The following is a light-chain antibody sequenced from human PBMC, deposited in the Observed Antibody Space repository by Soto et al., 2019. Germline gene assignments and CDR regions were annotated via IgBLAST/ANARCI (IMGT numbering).Light chain of an antibody. CDR3: QQRANWPGT. J-gene: IGKJ1*01. CDR1: QTVRSS. CDR2: DAS. V-gene: IGKV3-11*01. Sequence: EIVLTQSPATLSLSPGERATLSCRASQTVRSSLAWYQQQPGQAPRLLIYDASNRATGIPARFSGSGSGTDFTLTISSLEAKDFAVYYCQQRANWPGTFGQGTK.